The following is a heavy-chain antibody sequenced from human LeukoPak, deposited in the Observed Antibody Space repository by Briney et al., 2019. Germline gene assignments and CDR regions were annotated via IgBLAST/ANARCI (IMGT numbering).Heavy chain of an antibody. J-gene: IGHJ6*03. CDR3: ARDRYSSSGSYYYYYMDV. D-gene: IGHD6-19*01. Sequence: ASVKVSCKASGYTFTGYYMHWVRQAPGQGLEWMGWINPNSGGTNYAQKFQGSVTMTRDTSISTAYMELSRLRSDDTAVYYCARDRYSSSGSYYYYYMDVWGKGTTVTVSS. CDR1: GYTFTGYY. V-gene: IGHV1-2*02. CDR2: INPNSGGT.